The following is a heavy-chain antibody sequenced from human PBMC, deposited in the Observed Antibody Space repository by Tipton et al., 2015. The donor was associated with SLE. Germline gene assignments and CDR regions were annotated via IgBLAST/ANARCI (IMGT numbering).Heavy chain of an antibody. CDR3: AKDTGFRYYYGMDV. Sequence: GSLRLSCAASGFTFSSYWMHWVRQAPGKGLVWVSRINSDGSSTTYADSVKGRFTISRDNAKNTLYLQMNSLRAEDTALYYCAKDTGFRYYYGMDVWGQGTTVTVSS. J-gene: IGHJ6*02. CDR1: GFTFSSYW. D-gene: IGHD2/OR15-2a*01. CDR2: INSDGSST. V-gene: IGHV3-74*03.